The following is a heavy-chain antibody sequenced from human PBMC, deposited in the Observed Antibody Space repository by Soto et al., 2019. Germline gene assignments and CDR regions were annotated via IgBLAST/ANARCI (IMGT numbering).Heavy chain of an antibody. Sequence: PGGSLRLSCKGSGFTLSTHSMNWVRQSPGRGLEWGSCISSSSSYTYYADSVRGRFTVSRDNGKNSLYLQMNSVRAGDTAVYYCSGVFDVPSPFDYWGQGTLVTVSS. CDR2: ISSSSSYT. J-gene: IGHJ4*02. CDR1: GFTLSTHS. CDR3: SGVFDVPSPFDY. V-gene: IGHV3-21*01. D-gene: IGHD2-8*01.